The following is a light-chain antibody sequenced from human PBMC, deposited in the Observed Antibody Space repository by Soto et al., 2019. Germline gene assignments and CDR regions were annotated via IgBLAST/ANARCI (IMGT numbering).Light chain of an antibody. CDR1: QSVSSY. Sequence: EIVLTQSPATLSLSPGERATLSCRASQSVSSYLAWYQQKPGQAPRLLIYDASNRAPGIPARFSGSGSGTDFTRSINSLEPEDFAVYYCQQRSNWLTFGGGTKVEIK. CDR2: DAS. CDR3: QQRSNWLT. V-gene: IGKV3-11*01. J-gene: IGKJ4*01.